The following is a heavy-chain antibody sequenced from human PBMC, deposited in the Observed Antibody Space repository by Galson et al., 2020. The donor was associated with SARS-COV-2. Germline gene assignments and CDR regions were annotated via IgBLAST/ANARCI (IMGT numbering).Heavy chain of an antibody. CDR2: IYYSGRT. V-gene: IGHV4-39*07. J-gene: IGHJ5*02. CDR3: ARANYDFWSGPPGEWFDP. CDR1: CGSIRSRYY. D-gene: IGHD3-3*01. Sequence: SETLSLTCTVSCGSIRSRYYWGWIRQPPGKGLEWIGGIYYSGRTDNNPSLKSRVIISLDTSKNHFSLKLTSVTAADTAVYYCARANYDFWSGPPGEWFDPWGQGTPVTVSS.